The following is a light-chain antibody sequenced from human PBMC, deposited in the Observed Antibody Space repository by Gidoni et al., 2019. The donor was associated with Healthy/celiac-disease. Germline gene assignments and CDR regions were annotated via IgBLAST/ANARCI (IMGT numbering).Light chain of an antibody. CDR1: QSVSSSY. V-gene: IGKV3-20*01. J-gene: IGKJ1*01. CDR3: QQYGSSTWT. Sequence: EIVLTQSPGTLSLSPGERATLSCRASQSVSSSYLAWYQQKPGQAPRLLIYGASSRATGIPDRFSGSESGTDFTLTISRLEPEDFAVYYCQQYGSSTWTFGQXTKVEIK. CDR2: GAS.